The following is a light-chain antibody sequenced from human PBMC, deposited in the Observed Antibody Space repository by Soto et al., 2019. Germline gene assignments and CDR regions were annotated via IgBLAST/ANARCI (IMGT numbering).Light chain of an antibody. CDR2: SNN. J-gene: IGLJ2*01. CDR3: ATWDASLNGGV. Sequence: QPVLTQPPSASGTPGQRVTISCSGSSSNIGSNTVNWYQQLPGTAPKLLIYSNNQRPSGVPDRFSGSKSGTSASLAISGLQSEDEADYYCATWDASLNGGVFGGGTKLTVL. V-gene: IGLV1-44*01. CDR1: SSNIGSNT.